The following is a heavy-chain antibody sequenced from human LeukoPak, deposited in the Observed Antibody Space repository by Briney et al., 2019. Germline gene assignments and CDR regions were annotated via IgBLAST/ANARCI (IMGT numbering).Heavy chain of an antibody. J-gene: IGHJ6*03. CDR3: ARGFWSGYYTPYYYYYMDV. D-gene: IGHD3-3*01. CDR2: IIPIFGTA. V-gene: IGHV1-69*05. CDR1: GGTFSSYA. Sequence: SVNVSCKASGGTFSSYAISWVRQAPGQGLERMGGIIPIFGTANYAQKFQGRVTITTDEPTSTAYMELSSLRSEDTAVYYCARGFWSGYYTPYYYYYMDVWGKGTTVTVSS.